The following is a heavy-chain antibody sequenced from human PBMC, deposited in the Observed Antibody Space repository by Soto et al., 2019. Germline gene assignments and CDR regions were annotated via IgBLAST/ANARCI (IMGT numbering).Heavy chain of an antibody. CDR3: ARSSTMVRGVPRYYYGMDV. CDR2: IYHSGST. CDR1: GGSISSGGYS. Sequence: SETLSLTCAVSGGSISSGGYSWSWIRQPPGKGLEWIGYIYHSGSTYYNPSLKSRVTISVDRSKNQFSLKLSSVTAADTAVYYCARSSTMVRGVPRYYYGMDVWGQGTTVTVSS. V-gene: IGHV4-30-2*01. D-gene: IGHD3-10*01. J-gene: IGHJ6*02.